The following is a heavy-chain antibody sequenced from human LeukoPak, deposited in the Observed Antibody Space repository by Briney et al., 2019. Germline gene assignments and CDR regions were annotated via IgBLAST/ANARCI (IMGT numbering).Heavy chain of an antibody. CDR3: AREGSRWYEYDY. V-gene: IGHV1-69*13. D-gene: IGHD4-23*01. J-gene: IGHJ4*02. Sequence: ASVKVSCKASGGTSSSYAISWVRQAPGQGLEWMGGIIPIFGTANYAQKFQGRVTITADESTSTAYMELSSLRSEDTAVYYCAREGSRWYEYDYWGQGTLVTVSS. CDR2: IIPIFGTA. CDR1: GGTSSSYA.